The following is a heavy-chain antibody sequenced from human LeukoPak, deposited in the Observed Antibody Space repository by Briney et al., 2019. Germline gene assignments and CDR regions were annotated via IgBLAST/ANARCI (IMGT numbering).Heavy chain of an antibody. J-gene: IGHJ4*02. CDR3: AIPSRYSRSSGEDY. Sequence: GASVKVSCKASGYTFTSYGISWVRQAPGQGLEWMGWISAYNGNTNYAQKLQGRVTMTTDTSTSTAYMELRSLRSDDTAVYYCAIPSRYSRSSGEDYWGQGTLVTVSS. CDR1: GYTFTSYG. D-gene: IGHD6-6*01. V-gene: IGHV1-18*01. CDR2: ISAYNGNT.